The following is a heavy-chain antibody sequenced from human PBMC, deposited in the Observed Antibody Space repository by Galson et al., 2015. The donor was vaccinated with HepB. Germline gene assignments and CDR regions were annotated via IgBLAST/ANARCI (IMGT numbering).Heavy chain of an antibody. D-gene: IGHD6-19*01. CDR2: ASYRSKWYY. Sequence: CAISGDSVSRDNGAWHWIRQSPSRGLEGLGRASYRSKWYYDYAVFVKSRITITPDTSKNQFSLRLNSVTPEDTAMYYCARASQWLLRDWGQGTLVTVSS. CDR1: GDSVSRDNGA. V-gene: IGHV6-1*01. J-gene: IGHJ4*02. CDR3: ARASQWLLRD.